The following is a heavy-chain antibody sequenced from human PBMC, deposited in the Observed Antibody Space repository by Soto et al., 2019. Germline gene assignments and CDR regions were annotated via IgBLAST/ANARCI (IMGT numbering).Heavy chain of an antibody. CDR2: IKTDGTYA. Sequence: EVQLVESGGDLVQPGGSLRLSCAASGFTFSTYWMHWVRQAPGKGLLWVSRIKTDGTYATYADSVKGRFTISRDNAKNTLYLQMNSLRVEDAAVYYCAREAHSGSSDYWGQGTLVTVSS. CDR1: GFTFSTYW. V-gene: IGHV3-74*01. J-gene: IGHJ4*02. D-gene: IGHD1-26*01. CDR3: AREAHSGSSDY.